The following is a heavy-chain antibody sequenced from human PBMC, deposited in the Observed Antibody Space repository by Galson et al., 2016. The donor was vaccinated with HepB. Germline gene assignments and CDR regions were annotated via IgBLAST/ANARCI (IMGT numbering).Heavy chain of an antibody. J-gene: IGHJ5*02. D-gene: IGHD6-19*01. V-gene: IGHV4-30-2*01. Sequence: TLSLTCEVSGASISRGGFSWSWIRQAPGKGLEWIGFIYHVGSPYYNPSLQSRLTISVDRSMNQFSLQLTSVTAADTAVYYCARDRGAVAATGWFDPWGQGTLVTVSS. CDR1: GASISRGGFS. CDR2: IYHVGSP. CDR3: ARDRGAVAATGWFDP.